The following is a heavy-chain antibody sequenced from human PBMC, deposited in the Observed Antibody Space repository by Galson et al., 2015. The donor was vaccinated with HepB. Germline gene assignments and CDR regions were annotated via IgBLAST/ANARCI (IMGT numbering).Heavy chain of an antibody. D-gene: IGHD5-18*01. V-gene: IGHV3-30*03. CDR3: VRDSDTAMVAPYYYYGMDV. CDR2: ISYDGNYK. J-gene: IGHJ6*02. Sequence: SLRLSCAASGFTFSGYGMHWVRQAPGRGLEWVAVISYDGNYKYYADSVKGRFTISRDNSKNTLYLQMNSLRAEDTAVYYCVRDSDTAMVAPYYYYGMDVWGQGTTVTVSS. CDR1: GFTFSGYG.